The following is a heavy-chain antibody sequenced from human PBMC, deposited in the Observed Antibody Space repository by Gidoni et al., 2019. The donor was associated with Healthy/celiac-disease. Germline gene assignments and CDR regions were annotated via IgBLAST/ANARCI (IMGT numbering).Heavy chain of an antibody. CDR2: IWYDGSNK. CDR3: ARELPYYYYYMDV. Sequence: QVQLVESGGGVVQPGRSLRLSCAASGFTFSSYGMHWVRQAPGKGLEWVAVIWYDGSNKYYADSVKGRFTISRDNSKNTLYLQMNSLRAEDTAVYYCARELPYYYYYMDVWGKGTTVTVSS. J-gene: IGHJ6*03. V-gene: IGHV3-33*01. D-gene: IGHD1-26*01. CDR1: GFTFSSYG.